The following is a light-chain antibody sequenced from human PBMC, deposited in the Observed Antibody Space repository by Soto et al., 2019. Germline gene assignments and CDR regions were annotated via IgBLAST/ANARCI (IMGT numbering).Light chain of an antibody. V-gene: IGKV1-17*01. CDR2: AAS. Sequence: DIQMNQSPSSLSASAGDRVTITCRASHGIRNFLGWYQQKPGKAPKRLIHAASSLESGVPSRFSGSGSGTEFTLTISSLQPEDFATYYCLQHDTYPFTFGQGTKVEIK. J-gene: IGKJ2*01. CDR3: LQHDTYPFT. CDR1: HGIRNF.